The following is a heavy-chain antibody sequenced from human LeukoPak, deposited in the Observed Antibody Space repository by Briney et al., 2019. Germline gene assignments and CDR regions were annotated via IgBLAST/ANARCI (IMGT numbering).Heavy chain of an antibody. Sequence: GGSLRLSCAASGFTFSTYGMHWVRQAPGKGLEWVAIISYDGSHKYYADSVKGRFTISRDNSKNTPYLQMNSLRAEDTAVYYCARRRIDPGNWLDPWGQGTLVTVSS. CDR1: GFTFSTYG. J-gene: IGHJ5*02. D-gene: IGHD2/OR15-2a*01. V-gene: IGHV3-30*03. CDR2: ISYDGSHK. CDR3: ARRRIDPGNWLDP.